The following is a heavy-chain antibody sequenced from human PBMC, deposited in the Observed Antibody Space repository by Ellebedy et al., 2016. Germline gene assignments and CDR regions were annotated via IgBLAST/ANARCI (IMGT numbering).Heavy chain of an antibody. CDR2: NSPTGGGP. CDR3: RAFGSGFDY. Sequence: ASVKVSCKAPGHIFTSYYMHWVRQAPGQGLQWMGENSPTGGGPSNAQNLQGRVTMTRDTSTTTLYMELSNLRPEDTAVHYCRAFGSGFDYWGQGTLVTGSS. V-gene: IGHV1-46*01. CDR1: GHIFTSYY. J-gene: IGHJ4*02. D-gene: IGHD3-3*01.